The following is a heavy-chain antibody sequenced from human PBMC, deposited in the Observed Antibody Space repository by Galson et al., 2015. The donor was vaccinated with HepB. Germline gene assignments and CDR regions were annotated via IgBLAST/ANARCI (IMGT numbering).Heavy chain of an antibody. CDR1: GYTFTAYY. V-gene: IGHV1-2*05. Sequence: SVKVSCKASGYTFTAYYMHWVRQAPGQGLEWMGRINPNSGGTNYAQKFQGRVIMTRDTSISTAYMELKRLTSDDSVIYYCAREREALRYYGSGSYYWFDYWGQGTLVTVSS. D-gene: IGHD3-10*01. J-gene: IGHJ4*02. CDR2: INPNSGGT. CDR3: AREREALRYYGSGSYYWFDY.